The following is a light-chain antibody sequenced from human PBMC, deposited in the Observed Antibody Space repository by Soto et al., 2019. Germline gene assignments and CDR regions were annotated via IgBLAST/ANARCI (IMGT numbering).Light chain of an antibody. CDR1: QSISRS. V-gene: IGKV1-39*01. CDR2: AAS. CDR3: QQSFTTASIT. J-gene: IGKJ5*01. Sequence: DIQMTQSPSSLSASVGDGVTITCRASQSISRSVNWYHHKPGKAPKLLIYAASSLQNGVPSRFRGGGSGTEFTLSISSLQPEDFGTYYCQQSFTTASITFGQGTLLEIK.